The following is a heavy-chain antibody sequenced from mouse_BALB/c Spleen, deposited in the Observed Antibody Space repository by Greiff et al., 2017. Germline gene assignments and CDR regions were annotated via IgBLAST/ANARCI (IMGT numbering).Heavy chain of an antibody. D-gene: IGHD1-1*01. J-gene: IGHJ4*01. CDR2: IWSGGST. V-gene: IGHV2-4-1*01. CDR1: GFSLTSYG. Sequence: QVQLKESGPGLVQPSQSLSITCTVSGFSLTSYGVHWVRQSPGKGLDWLGVIWSGGSTDYNAAFISRLSISKDNSKSQVFFKMNSLQADDTAIYYCARWGYYGSSPYAMDYWGQGTSVTVSS. CDR3: ARWGYYGSSPYAMDY.